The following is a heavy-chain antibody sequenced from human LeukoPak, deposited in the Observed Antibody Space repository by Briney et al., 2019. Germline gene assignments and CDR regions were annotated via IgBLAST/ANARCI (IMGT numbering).Heavy chain of an antibody. J-gene: IGHJ6*02. CDR2: INPNSGGT. CDR1: GYTFTGYY. CDR3: ARDGQGDYYYYYYGMDV. V-gene: IGHV1-2*02. D-gene: IGHD4-17*01. Sequence: ASVKVSCKASGYTFTGYYMHWVRQAPGQGLEWMGWINPNSGGTNYAQKFQGRVTMTRDTSISTAYMELSRLRSDDTAVYYCARDGQGDYYYYYYGMDVWGQGTTVTVS.